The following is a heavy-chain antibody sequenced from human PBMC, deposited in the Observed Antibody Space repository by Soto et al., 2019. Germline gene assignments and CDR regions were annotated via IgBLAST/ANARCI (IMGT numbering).Heavy chain of an antibody. CDR2: ISGGGDTT. J-gene: IGHJ4*02. CDR3: AKGRGGSGSLTPRVDF. CDR1: GFTFNNYA. Sequence: EVQLLESGGCLVHPGGSLRLSCAASGFTFNNYAMTWVRQAPGKGLEWVSAISGGGDTTSYADSVKGRFTVSRDGSKNTLYLQMSSLRAEDTALYYCAKGRGGSGSLTPRVDFWGQGTLVTVSS. D-gene: IGHD3-10*01. V-gene: IGHV3-23*01.